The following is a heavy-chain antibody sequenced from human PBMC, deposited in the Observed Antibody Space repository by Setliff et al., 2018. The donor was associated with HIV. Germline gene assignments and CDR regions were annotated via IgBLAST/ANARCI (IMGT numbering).Heavy chain of an antibody. CDR3: ALKGAYDILTGFPN. Sequence: SVKVSYKASGGTFKTYAISWVRQAPGQGLEWMGGIIPIFATTDYAQKFQGRVTIIADESTSTAYMELSSLRSEDTAVYYCALKGAYDILTGFPNWGQGTLVTVSS. V-gene: IGHV1-69*13. J-gene: IGHJ4*02. D-gene: IGHD3-9*01. CDR2: IIPIFATT. CDR1: GGTFKTYA.